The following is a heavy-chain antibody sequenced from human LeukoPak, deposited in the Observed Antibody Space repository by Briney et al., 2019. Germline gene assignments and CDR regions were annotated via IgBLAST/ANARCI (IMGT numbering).Heavy chain of an antibody. CDR2: ISPGDSDT. Sequence: GESLKISCKGSGYSLTSYWIGWVRQMPGKGLEWMGNISPGDSDTRYIPSFQGQFTISADKSITTAYLQWSSLKASDTATYYCAKMGPGALTAYAFDIWGQGTTVTVSS. D-gene: IGHD1-14*01. J-gene: IGHJ3*02. V-gene: IGHV5-51*01. CDR3: AKMGPGALTAYAFDI. CDR1: GYSLTSYW.